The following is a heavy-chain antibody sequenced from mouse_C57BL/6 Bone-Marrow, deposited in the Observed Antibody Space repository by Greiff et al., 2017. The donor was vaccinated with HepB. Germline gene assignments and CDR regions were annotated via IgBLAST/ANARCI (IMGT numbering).Heavy chain of an antibody. J-gene: IGHJ3*01. D-gene: IGHD2-4*01. Sequence: EVQLVESGGGLVKPGGSLKLSCAASGFTFSSYAMSWVRQTPEKRLEWVATISDGGSYTYYPDNVKGRFTISRDNAKNNLYLQMSHLKSEDTAMYDSARDDSAWFAYWGRGTLVTVSA. CDR1: GFTFSSYA. V-gene: IGHV5-4*01. CDR3: ARDDSAWFAY. CDR2: ISDGGSYT.